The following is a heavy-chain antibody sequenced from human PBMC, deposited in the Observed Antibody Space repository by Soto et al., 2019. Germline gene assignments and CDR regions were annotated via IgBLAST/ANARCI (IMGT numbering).Heavy chain of an antibody. D-gene: IGHD2-2*02. CDR3: AKPARCSTASCYRVWFAP. J-gene: IGHJ5*02. CDR2: ISASGTGT. Sequence: EVQLLESGGGLVQPGGSLRLSCAASGFTFDSFAMSWVRQTPQRGLEWVSAISASGTGTLYTDSVKGRFTISRDNSKNTVYLQMNSLRAEDTAVYYCAKPARCSTASCYRVWFAPWGQGTLVTVSS. V-gene: IGHV3-23*01. CDR1: GFTFDSFA.